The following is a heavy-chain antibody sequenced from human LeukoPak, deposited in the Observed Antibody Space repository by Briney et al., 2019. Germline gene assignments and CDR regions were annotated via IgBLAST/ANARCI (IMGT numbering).Heavy chain of an antibody. CDR3: AKDWNWAIDY. V-gene: IGHV3-74*01. Sequence: GGSLRLSCAASGFTFSSYWMHWDRQAPGKGLVWVSRIKGDGSSTSYADSVKGRFTISRDNAKNTLFLQMNNLRVEDMAVFYCAKDWNWAIDYWGQGTLVTVSS. D-gene: IGHD1-7*01. J-gene: IGHJ4*02. CDR1: GFTFSSYW. CDR2: IKGDGSST.